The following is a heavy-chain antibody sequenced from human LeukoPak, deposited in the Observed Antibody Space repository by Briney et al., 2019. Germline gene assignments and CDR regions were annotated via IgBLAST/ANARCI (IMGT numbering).Heavy chain of an antibody. V-gene: IGHV5-51*01. CDR1: GYSLTSYW. D-gene: IGHD3-10*01. J-gene: IGHJ3*02. CDR3: ARPAGASQAFDI. Sequence: GESLKISCKGSGYSLTSYWIGCVRQMPGKLLEWMGIIYPGDSDTRYRPSFQGQVTISADKSISTAYLQWSSLKASDTAMYYCARPAGASQAFDIWGQGTMVTVSS. CDR2: IYPGDSDT.